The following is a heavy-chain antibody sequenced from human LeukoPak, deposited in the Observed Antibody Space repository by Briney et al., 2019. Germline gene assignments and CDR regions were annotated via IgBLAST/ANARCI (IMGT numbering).Heavy chain of an antibody. CDR3: ARLYKTTFGWWFAY. D-gene: IGHD3-10*02. Sequence: GESLKISCQASGFNFISSWIGWVRQMPGKGLEWMGLIYPGDSDTRYSPSFQGHVTISADKSTTTAYLQWSSLQASDTAVYFCARLYKTTFGWWFAYWGQGTLVTVSS. CDR2: IYPGDSDT. CDR1: GFNFISSW. J-gene: IGHJ4*02. V-gene: IGHV5-51*01.